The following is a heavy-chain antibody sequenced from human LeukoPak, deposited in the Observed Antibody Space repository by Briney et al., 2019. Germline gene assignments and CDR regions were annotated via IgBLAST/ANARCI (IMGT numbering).Heavy chain of an antibody. J-gene: IGHJ4*02. D-gene: IGHD1-7*01. V-gene: IGHV4-30-2*01. Sequence: PSETLSLTCTVSGGSISSGGYSWSWIRQPPGKGLEGIGYIYHSGSTYYNPSLKSRVTISVDRSKNQLSLKLSSVTAADTAVYYCASFTITGTRMDYWGQGTLVTVSS. CDR3: ASFTITGTRMDY. CDR1: GGSISSGGYS. CDR2: IYHSGST.